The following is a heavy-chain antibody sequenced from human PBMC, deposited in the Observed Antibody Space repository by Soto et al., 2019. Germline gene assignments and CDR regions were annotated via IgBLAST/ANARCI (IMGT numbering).Heavy chain of an antibody. J-gene: IGHJ6*02. Sequence: QVQLVQSGAGVKKPGSSVKVSCTTSGGTFSSYATSWVRQAPGQGLEWMGGIIPIFDTANYAQKFQGRVTITADESTSPAYMELSSWRSEGTAVYYCARHDCISTSCYYYYYYSMDVWGQGTTLTVSS. CDR2: IIPIFDTA. CDR1: GGTFSSYA. D-gene: IGHD2-2*01. V-gene: IGHV1-69*12. CDR3: ARHDCISTSCYYYYYYSMDV.